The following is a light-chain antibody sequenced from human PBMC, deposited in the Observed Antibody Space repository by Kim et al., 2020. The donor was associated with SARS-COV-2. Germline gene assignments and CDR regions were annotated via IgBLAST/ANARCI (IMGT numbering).Light chain of an antibody. V-gene: IGLV1-36*01. J-gene: IGLJ2*01. CDR1: RSNIGNNS. Sequence: QEVTISCSGSRSNIGNNSVNWYQQLPRKAPKLLIYDDDLRPSGVSDRLSGSKSGTSASLAISGLQSEDEADYYCAAWDDSLNGVVFGGGTQLTVL. CDR2: DDD. CDR3: AAWDDSLNGVV.